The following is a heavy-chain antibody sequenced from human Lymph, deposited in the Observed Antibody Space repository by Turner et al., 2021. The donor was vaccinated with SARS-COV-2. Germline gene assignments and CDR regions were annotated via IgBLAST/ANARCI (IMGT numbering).Heavy chain of an antibody. CDR2: ITFTSSYI. J-gene: IGHJ4*02. CDR1: GFTFSSYS. CDR3: ARGPPDFPYYFDY. Sequence: EVQLVESVGGLVKPGGSLRLSCAASGFTFSSYSMNWVRQAPGKGREWVSSITFTSSYIYYADSVKGRFTISRDNAKNSLYLQMNSLRAEDTAVYYCARGPPDFPYYFDYWGQGTLVTVSS. V-gene: IGHV3-21*01. D-gene: IGHD2-21*02.